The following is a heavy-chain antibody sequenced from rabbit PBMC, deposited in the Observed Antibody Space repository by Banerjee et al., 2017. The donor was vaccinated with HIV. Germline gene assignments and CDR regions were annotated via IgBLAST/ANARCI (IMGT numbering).Heavy chain of an antibody. D-gene: IGHD1-1*01. CDR3: ARGGHASASAYFGL. Sequence: QEQLVESGGGLVQPEGSLTLTCTAFGFDLSSYYNMCWVRQAPGKGLEWIACVDAGTSGDTYYASWAKGRFTISKPSSTTVTLQMTSLTAADTATYFCARGGHASASAYFGLWGQGTLVTVS. CDR2: VDAGTSGDT. J-gene: IGHJ4*01. V-gene: IGHV1S45*01. CDR1: GFDLSSYYN.